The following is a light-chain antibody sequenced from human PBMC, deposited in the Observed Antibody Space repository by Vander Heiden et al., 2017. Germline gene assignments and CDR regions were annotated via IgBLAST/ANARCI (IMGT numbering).Light chain of an antibody. Sequence: QSALTQPRSVSRSPGQSVTISCTGTSSDVGAYNYVSWYQQPPGKAPKLIIYDVSGRPSGVPDRFSGSKSDNTASLTIAGLQAEDEADYFCCSYSASYTLVLFGGGTKLTVL. J-gene: IGLJ2*01. CDR2: DVS. CDR3: CSYSASYTLVL. CDR1: SSDVGAYNY. V-gene: IGLV2-11*01.